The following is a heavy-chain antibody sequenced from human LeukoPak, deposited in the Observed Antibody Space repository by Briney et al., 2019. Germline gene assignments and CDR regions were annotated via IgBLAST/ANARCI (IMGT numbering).Heavy chain of an antibody. V-gene: IGHV4-59*01. J-gene: IGHJ4*02. CDR1: GGSISSYY. D-gene: IGHD3-10*01. CDR3: ARQTMVRGRNIDY. Sequence: SETLSLTCTVSGGSISSYYWSWIRQPPGKGLEWIGYIYYSGSTNYNPSLKSRVTISVDTSKNQFSLKLSSVTAADTAVYYCARQTMVRGRNIDYWGQGTLVTVSS. CDR2: IYYSGST.